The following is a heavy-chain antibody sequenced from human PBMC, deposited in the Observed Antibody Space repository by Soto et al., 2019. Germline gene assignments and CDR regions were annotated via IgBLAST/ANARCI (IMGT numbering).Heavy chain of an antibody. V-gene: IGHV4-30-4*01. CDR3: ARDWSRYDSSGYYYGNFDY. J-gene: IGHJ4*02. CDR1: GGSISSGDYY. CDR2: IYYSGST. Sequence: PSETLSLTCTVSGGSISSGDYYWSWIRQPPGKGLEWIGYIYYSGSTYYNPSLKSRFTISVDTSKNLFSLKLSFVIAADTAVFYFARDWSRYDSSGYYYGNFDYWGQGTLVTVSS. D-gene: IGHD3-22*01.